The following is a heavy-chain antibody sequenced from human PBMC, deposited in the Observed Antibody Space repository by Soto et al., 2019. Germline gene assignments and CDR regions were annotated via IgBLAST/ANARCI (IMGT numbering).Heavy chain of an antibody. CDR3: ARDPLYRSYDSSGEDPNDAFDI. Sequence: QVQLVESGGGVVQPGRSLRLSCAASGFTFSSYGMHWVRQAPGKGLEWVAVIWYDGSNKYYADSVKGRFTISRDNSKNTLYLQMNSLRAEDTAVYYCARDPLYRSYDSSGEDPNDAFDIWGQGTMVTVSS. CDR1: GFTFSSYG. D-gene: IGHD3-22*01. V-gene: IGHV3-33*01. J-gene: IGHJ3*02. CDR2: IWYDGSNK.